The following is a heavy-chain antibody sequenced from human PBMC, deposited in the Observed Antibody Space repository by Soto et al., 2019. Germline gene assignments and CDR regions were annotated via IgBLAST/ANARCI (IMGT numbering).Heavy chain of an antibody. D-gene: IGHD3-3*01. CDR3: ARVAMENYHDMWSGSTSSALDV. J-gene: IGHJ6*02. CDR2: VSHSGRT. V-gene: IGHV4-59*13. CDR1: GGSMRGYS. Sequence: SETLSLTCKVSGGSMRGYSLSWIRQNPGAGLECIGYVSHSGRTDYSPSLKNRVTISLDMSKNHFALHVNSVDPADTAVYYCARVAMENYHDMWSGSTSSALDVWGQGTTVTVYS.